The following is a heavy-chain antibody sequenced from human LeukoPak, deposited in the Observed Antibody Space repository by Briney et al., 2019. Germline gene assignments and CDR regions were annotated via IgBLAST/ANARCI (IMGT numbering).Heavy chain of an antibody. J-gene: IGHJ4*02. CDR2: ISGSGGST. D-gene: IGHD3-22*01. CDR1: GFTFSSYA. Sequence: GGSLRLSCAASGFTFSSYAMSWVRQAPGKGLEWVSAISGSGGSTYYTDSVKGRFTISRDNSKNTLYLQMNSLRAEDTAVYYCAKDTCDSSGYYYHYWGQGTLVTVSS. CDR3: AKDTCDSSGYYYHY. V-gene: IGHV3-23*01.